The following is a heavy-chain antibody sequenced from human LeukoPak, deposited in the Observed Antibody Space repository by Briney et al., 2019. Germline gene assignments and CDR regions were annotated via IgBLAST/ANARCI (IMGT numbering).Heavy chain of an antibody. CDR1: GFTFSSYT. CDR2: ITGSGDST. J-gene: IGHJ3*02. Sequence: GGSLRLSCAASGFTFSSYTMSWVRQAPGKGLEWVSSITGSGDSTYDADSVKGRFTISRDNSKNTLYLQVNSLRAEDTAVYYSAKVLEQWLIRGGAFDMWGQGTMVTVSS. D-gene: IGHD6-19*01. CDR3: AKVLEQWLIRGGAFDM. V-gene: IGHV3-23*01.